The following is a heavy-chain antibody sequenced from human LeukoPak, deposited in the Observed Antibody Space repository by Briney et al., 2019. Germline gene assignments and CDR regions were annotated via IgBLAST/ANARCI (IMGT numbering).Heavy chain of an antibody. D-gene: IGHD6-13*01. J-gene: IGHJ5*02. CDR2: INPNSGGT. V-gene: IGHV1-2*02. CDR3: AKVGSSRYWFDP. Sequence: ASVKVSCKASGYTFTGYYMHWVRQAPGQGLEWMGWINPNSGGTNYAQKFQGSVTMTRDTSISTAYMELSRLRSDGTAVYYCAKVGSSRYWFDPWGQGTLVTVSS. CDR1: GYTFTGYY.